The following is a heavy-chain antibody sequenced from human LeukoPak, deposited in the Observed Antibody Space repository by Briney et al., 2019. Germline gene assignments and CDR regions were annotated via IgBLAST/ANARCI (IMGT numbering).Heavy chain of an antibody. J-gene: IGHJ6*03. CDR1: GFTFSSYA. CDR2: ISYDGSNK. CDR3: ARDPGEMATKAYYYYMDV. Sequence: GGSLRLSCAASGFTFSSYAMHWVRQAPGKGLERVAVISYDGSNKYYADSVKGRFTISRDNSKNTLYLQMNSLRAEDTAVYYCARDPGEMATKAYYYYMDVWGKGTTVTVSS. V-gene: IGHV3-30*04. D-gene: IGHD5-24*01.